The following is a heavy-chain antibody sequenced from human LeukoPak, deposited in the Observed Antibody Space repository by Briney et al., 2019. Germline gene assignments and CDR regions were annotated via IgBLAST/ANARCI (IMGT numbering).Heavy chain of an antibody. CDR3: AKADGLGSYPFDY. Sequence: GRSLRLSCAASGFTFSSYAMHWVRQAPGKGLEWVAVISYDGSNKYYADSVKGRFTISRDNSKNTLYLQMNSLRAEDTAVYYCAKADGLGSYPFDYWGQGTLVTVSS. CDR2: ISYDGSNK. J-gene: IGHJ4*02. V-gene: IGHV3-30*04. D-gene: IGHD3-10*01. CDR1: GFTFSSYA.